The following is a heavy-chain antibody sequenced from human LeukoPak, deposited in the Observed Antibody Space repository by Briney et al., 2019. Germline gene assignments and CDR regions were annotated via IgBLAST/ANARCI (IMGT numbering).Heavy chain of an antibody. CDR3: ARARGSAVVVAAM. Sequence: GGSLRLSCAASGFTFSSYWMHWVRQAPGKGLVWVSRINSDGSSTSYADSVKGRFTISRDNAKNTLYLQMNSLRAEDTAVYYCARARGSAVVVAAMWGQGTLVTVSS. J-gene: IGHJ4*02. D-gene: IGHD2-15*01. V-gene: IGHV3-74*01. CDR2: INSDGSST. CDR1: GFTFSSYW.